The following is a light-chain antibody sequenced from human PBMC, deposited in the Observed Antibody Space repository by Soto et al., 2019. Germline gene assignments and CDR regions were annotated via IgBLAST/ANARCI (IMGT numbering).Light chain of an antibody. CDR2: DAS. J-gene: IGKJ4*01. V-gene: IGKV3-11*01. Sequence: EVVLTQSPATLSLSPGERATLSCRASQSLSSYLAWYQQKPGQAPRLLIYDASNKATGIPARFSGSRSGTDFTLTISSLEPEDFAIYYCQQSTNWPLTFGGGTKVEIK. CDR3: QQSTNWPLT. CDR1: QSLSSY.